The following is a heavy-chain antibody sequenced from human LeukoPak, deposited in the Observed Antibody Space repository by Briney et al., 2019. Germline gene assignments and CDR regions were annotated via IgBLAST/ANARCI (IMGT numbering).Heavy chain of an antibody. CDR1: GFNINAYW. J-gene: IGHJ4*02. CDR2: IEQNGSDT. CDR3: AKGTLEY. Sequence: GGPLRLSCAASGFNINAYWVICVRPAPGKGREWVASIEQNGSDTFYVDSVKGRFTISTDNAKNSVYLQMKSLRAEYTGVYYCAKGTLEYWGQGNLASVSS. V-gene: IGHV3-7*01.